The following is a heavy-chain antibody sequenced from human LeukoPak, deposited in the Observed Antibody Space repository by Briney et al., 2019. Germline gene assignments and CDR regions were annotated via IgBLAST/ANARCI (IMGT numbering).Heavy chain of an antibody. D-gene: IGHD3-3*01. CDR3: ARESDDFWSGYYWDY. Sequence: SETLSLTCTVSGGSISSYYWSWIRQPAGKGLEWIGRIYTSGSTNYNPSLKSRVTMSVDTSKNQFSLKLSSVTAADTAVYYCARESDDFWSGYYWDYWGQGTPVTVSS. J-gene: IGHJ4*02. CDR2: IYTSGST. CDR1: GGSISSYY. V-gene: IGHV4-4*07.